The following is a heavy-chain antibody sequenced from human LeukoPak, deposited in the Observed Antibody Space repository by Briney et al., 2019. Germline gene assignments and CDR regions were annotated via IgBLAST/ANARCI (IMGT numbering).Heavy chain of an antibody. CDR1: GYSFTNYW. J-gene: IGHJ3*02. V-gene: IGHV5-51*01. Sequence: GESLKITCKGSGYSFTNYWIAWVRQMPGQGLEWMAIIYPGDPDARYSPSFQGQVTISVDKSISTTYLRWSSLKASDTAMYYCARRGWGFGEPKRDHDTFDIWGQGTMVTVSS. CDR2: IYPGDPDA. D-gene: IGHD3-10*01. CDR3: ARRGWGFGEPKRDHDTFDI.